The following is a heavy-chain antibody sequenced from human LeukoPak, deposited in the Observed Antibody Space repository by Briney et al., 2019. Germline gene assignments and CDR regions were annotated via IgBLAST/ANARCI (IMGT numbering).Heavy chain of an antibody. CDR3: ARSRT. J-gene: IGHJ5*02. D-gene: IGHD5-24*01. CDR2: IKSKTDGGTT. V-gene: IGHV3-15*01. Sequence: GGSLRLSCAASGFTFSNAWMSWVRQAPGKGLEWVGRIKSKTDGGTTDYAAPVKGRFTISRDNAKNSLYLQMNSLRAEDTAVYYCARSRTWGQGTLVTVSS. CDR1: GFTFSNAW.